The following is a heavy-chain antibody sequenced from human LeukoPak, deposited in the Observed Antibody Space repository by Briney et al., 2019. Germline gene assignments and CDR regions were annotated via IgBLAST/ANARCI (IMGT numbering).Heavy chain of an antibody. J-gene: IGHJ6*03. D-gene: IGHD3-10*01. CDR3: ARATGTLYYYYMDV. V-gene: IGHV3-11*04. Sequence: GSLRLSCVASGFRFSDYYMNWIRQAPGKGLEWISYISYSGNTIYYGDSVKGRFTISRDNAKNSLYLQMNSLRAEDTAVYYCARATGTLYYYYMDVWGKGTTVTISS. CDR2: ISYSGNTI. CDR1: GFRFSDYY.